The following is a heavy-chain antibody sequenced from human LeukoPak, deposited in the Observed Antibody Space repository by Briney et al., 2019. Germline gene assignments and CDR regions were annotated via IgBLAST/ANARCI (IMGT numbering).Heavy chain of an antibody. J-gene: IGHJ4*02. CDR3: ARQEASGWKYYFDY. CDR2: IYYSEST. V-gene: IGHV4-59*01. Sequence: PSETLSLTCTVSGGSISSYYWSWIRQPPGKGLEWIGYIYYSESTNYNPSLKSQLTISVDTSKNQFSLKLSSVTAADTAVYYCARQEASGWKYYFDYWGQGTLVTVSS. D-gene: IGHD6-19*01. CDR1: GGSISSYY.